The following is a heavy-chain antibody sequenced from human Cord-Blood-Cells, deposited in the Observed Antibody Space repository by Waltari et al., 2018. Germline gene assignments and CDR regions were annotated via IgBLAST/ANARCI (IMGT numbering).Heavy chain of an antibody. J-gene: IGHJ6*03. CDR3: ARGGIAAYYDDYYYMDV. CDR2: IKHSGST. CDR1: GGSFSGYS. D-gene: IGHD6-13*01. Sequence: QVQLQQWGAGLLKPSETLSLTCAVYGGSFSGYSWSWIRQPPGTGLEWIGEIKHSGSTNYNPSLKSRVTISGDTSKTQFGLKLSAVTAADTAVYYCARGGIAAYYDDYYYMDVWGKGATVTVSS. V-gene: IGHV4-34*01.